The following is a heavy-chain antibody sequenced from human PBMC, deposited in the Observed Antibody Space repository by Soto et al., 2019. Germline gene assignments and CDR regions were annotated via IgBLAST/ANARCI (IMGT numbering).Heavy chain of an antibody. Sequence: SETLSLTCAVSGGSISSGGYSWSLIRQPPGKGLEWIGYIYHSGSTYYNPSLKSRVTISVDRSKNQFSLKLSSVTAADTAVYYCARAYYDFWTRPYYYYGMDVWGQGTTVTVSS. CDR2: IYHSGST. V-gene: IGHV4-30-2*01. CDR3: ARAYYDFWTRPYYYYGMDV. J-gene: IGHJ6*02. CDR1: GGSISSGGYS. D-gene: IGHD3-3*01.